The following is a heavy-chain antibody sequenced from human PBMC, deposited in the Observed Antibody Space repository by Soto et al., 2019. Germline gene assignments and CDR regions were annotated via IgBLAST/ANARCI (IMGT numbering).Heavy chain of an antibody. CDR1: GGSIGSYY. V-gene: IGHV4-59*08. CDR2: IYYSGST. D-gene: IGHD3-22*01. CDR3: ARHGSGYYWYYYYMDV. J-gene: IGHJ6*03. Sequence: SETRSLTCTVSGGSIGSYYWSWIRQPPGKGLEWIGYIYYSGSTNYNPSLKSRVTISVDTSKNQFSLKLSSVTAADTAVYYCARHGSGYYWYYYYMDVWGKGTTVTVSS.